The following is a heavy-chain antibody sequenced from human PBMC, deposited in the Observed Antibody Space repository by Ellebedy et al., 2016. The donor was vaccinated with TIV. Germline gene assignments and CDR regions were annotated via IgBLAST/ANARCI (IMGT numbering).Heavy chain of an antibody. CDR1: GGSFSGYY. CDR3: ASWMRVYKYGMDV. D-gene: IGHD2-2*03. CDR2: INHSGST. V-gene: IGHV4-34*01. J-gene: IGHJ6*02. Sequence: SETLSLTCAVYGGSFSGYYWSWIRQSPGKGLEWIGEINHSGSTNYNPSLKSRVTISVGTSKSQFSLKLSSVTAADTAVYYCASWMRVYKYGMDVWGQGTTVTVSS.